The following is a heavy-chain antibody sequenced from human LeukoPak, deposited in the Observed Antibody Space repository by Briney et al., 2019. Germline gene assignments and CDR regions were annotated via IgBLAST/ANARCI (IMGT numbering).Heavy chain of an antibody. J-gene: IGHJ6*03. CDR3: ARDSFRVATITFYYYYYMDV. V-gene: IGHV3-53*01. D-gene: IGHD5-12*01. CDR1: GFTVSSNY. Sequence: PGGSLRLSCAASGFTVSSNYMSWVRQAPGKGLEWVSVIYSGGSTYYADSVKGRFTISRDNSKNTLYLQMNSLRAEDTAVYYCARDSFRVATITFYYYYYMDVWGKGTTVTVSS. CDR2: IYSGGST.